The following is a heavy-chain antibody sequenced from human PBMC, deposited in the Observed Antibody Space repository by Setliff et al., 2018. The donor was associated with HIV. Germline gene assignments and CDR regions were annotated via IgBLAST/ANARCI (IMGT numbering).Heavy chain of an antibody. Sequence: GASVKVSCKASGYNFGSYFMHWVRQAPGQGLEWMGNIKLSSGGTKFAQKFLGRVTMTRDTSTNTAFMELRRLNSDDTATYFCVTSPGSFTSVDETEAGDYWGQGTLVTVSS. CDR2: IKLSSGGT. D-gene: IGHD6-25*01. CDR1: GYNFGSYF. CDR3: VTSPGSFTSVDETEAGDY. J-gene: IGHJ4*02. V-gene: IGHV1-2*02.